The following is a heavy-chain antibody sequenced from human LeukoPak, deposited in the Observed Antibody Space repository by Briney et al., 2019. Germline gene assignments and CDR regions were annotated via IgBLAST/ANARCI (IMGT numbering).Heavy chain of an antibody. CDR3: AKRSAAGTVGYFDY. CDR1: GGTFSSYA. Sequence: ASVKVSCKASGGTFSSYAISWVRQAPGQGLEWMGGIIPIFGTANYAQKFQGRVTITADESTSTAYMELSSLRAEDTALYYCAKRSAAGTVGYFDYWGQGSLVTVSS. J-gene: IGHJ4*02. D-gene: IGHD6-13*01. CDR2: IIPIFGTA. V-gene: IGHV1-69*13.